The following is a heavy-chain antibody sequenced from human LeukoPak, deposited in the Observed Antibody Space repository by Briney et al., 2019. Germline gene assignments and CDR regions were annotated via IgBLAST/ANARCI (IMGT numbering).Heavy chain of an antibody. D-gene: IGHD4-23*01. CDR3: ARGIGATVDAYYFDY. J-gene: IGHJ4*02. CDR1: GGTFSSYA. V-gene: IGHV1-69*05. CDR2: IIPIFGTA. Sequence: SVKVSFKASGGTFSSYAISWVGPAPGQGGEWMGGIIPIFGTANYAQKFQGRVTITTDESPSTAYMELSSLRSEDTAVYCCARGIGATVDAYYFDYWGQGTLVTVSS.